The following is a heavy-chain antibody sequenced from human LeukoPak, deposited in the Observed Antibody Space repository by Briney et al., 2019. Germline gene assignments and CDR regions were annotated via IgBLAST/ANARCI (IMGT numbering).Heavy chain of an antibody. J-gene: IGHJ6*02. CDR2: ISGSGGST. D-gene: IGHD2-15*01. V-gene: IGHV3-23*01. Sequence: GGSLRLSCAASGFTFSSYAMSWVRQAPGKGLEWVSAISGSGGSTYYADSVKGRFTISRDNSKNTLYLQMNSLRAEDTAVYYCAKDGSRYCSGGSCYSSYYYYYGMDVWGRGTTVTVSS. CDR1: GFTFSSYA. CDR3: AKDGSRYCSGGSCYSSYYYYYGMDV.